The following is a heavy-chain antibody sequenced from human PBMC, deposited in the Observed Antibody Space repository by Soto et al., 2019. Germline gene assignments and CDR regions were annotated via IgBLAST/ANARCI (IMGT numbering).Heavy chain of an antibody. V-gene: IGHV3-11*01. J-gene: IGHJ4*02. CDR3: ARDWYSSCSTYYFDY. CDR2: ISGSGSTI. CDR1: GFTFSDYY. D-gene: IGHD6-19*01. Sequence: QVQLVESGGGLVKPGGSLRLSCAASGFTFSDYYMNWIRQAPGKGLEWVSYISGSGSTIYYADSVKGRFTISRDNAKNSLYLQMYSLRAEDTAVYYCARDWYSSCSTYYFDYWGQGTLVTVSS.